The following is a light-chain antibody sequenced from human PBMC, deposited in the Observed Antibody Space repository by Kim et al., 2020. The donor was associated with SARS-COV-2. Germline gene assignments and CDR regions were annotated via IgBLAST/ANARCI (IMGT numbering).Light chain of an antibody. CDR1: QSVRSSY. Sequence: PGERATLSCRASQSVRSSYLAWYQQKPGQAPRLLIYGASSRATGIPDRFSGSGSGTDFTLTISRLEPEDFAVYYCQQYGSSPPFTFGQGTKLEI. CDR2: GAS. J-gene: IGKJ2*01. CDR3: QQYGSSPPFT. V-gene: IGKV3-20*01.